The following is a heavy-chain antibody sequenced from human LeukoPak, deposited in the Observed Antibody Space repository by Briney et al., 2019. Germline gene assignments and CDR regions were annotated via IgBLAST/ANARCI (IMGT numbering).Heavy chain of an antibody. Sequence: PSATQSLTCTVAAGSVGSGTYYWSWLRQSPGKGLEWIGNVYYSGSAYNNQSLKSRVTMSVDTSKNQFSLKLSSLSAADTAVYYCARYKGIVGATTNNWFDPWGQGTLVTVSS. J-gene: IGHJ5*02. CDR3: ARYKGIVGATTNNWFDP. CDR2: VYYSGSA. V-gene: IGHV4-39*07. D-gene: IGHD1-26*01. CDR1: AGSVGSGTYY.